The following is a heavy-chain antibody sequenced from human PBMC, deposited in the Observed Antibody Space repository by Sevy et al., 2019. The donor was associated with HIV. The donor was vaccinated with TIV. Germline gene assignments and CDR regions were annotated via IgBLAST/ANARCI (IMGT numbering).Heavy chain of an antibody. Sequence: GGSLRLSCAASGFTFRSYEMNWVRQAPGKGLEWVSYISSSGGPIYYADSVKGRFTISRDNAKNSLYLQMNSLRVEDTGVYYCARDLPGDSRMDVWGQGTTVTVSS. J-gene: IGHJ6*02. V-gene: IGHV3-48*03. D-gene: IGHD3-22*01. CDR3: ARDLPGDSRMDV. CDR2: ISSSGGPI. CDR1: GFTFRSYE.